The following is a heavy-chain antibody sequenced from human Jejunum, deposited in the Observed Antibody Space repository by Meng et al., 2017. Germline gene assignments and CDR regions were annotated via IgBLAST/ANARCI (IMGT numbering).Heavy chain of an antibody. Sequence: GESLKISCVASGFPFSDHYMIWIRQAPGKGLEWVSAMNGKGDATLYADSVKGRFTISRDNSKNTLSLQMNSLTAEDTAVYYCAKGISGIQYYGMDVWGQGATVTVSS. D-gene: IGHD6-19*01. CDR3: AKGISGIQYYGMDV. J-gene: IGHJ6*02. V-gene: IGHV3-23*01. CDR1: GFPFSDHY. CDR2: MNGKGDAT.